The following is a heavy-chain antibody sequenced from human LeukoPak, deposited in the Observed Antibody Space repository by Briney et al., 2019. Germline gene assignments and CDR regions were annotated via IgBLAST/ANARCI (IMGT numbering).Heavy chain of an antibody. CDR1: GGSFSGYY. CDR3: ARQDYKYNWFDP. D-gene: IGHD4-11*01. CDR2: INHSGSI. V-gene: IGHV4-34*01. Sequence: SETLSLTCAVYGGSFSGYYWSWIRQPPGKGLEWIGEINHSGSINYNPSLKSRVTISVDTSKNQFSLKLSSVTAADTAVYYCARQDYKYNWFDPWGQGTLVTVSS. J-gene: IGHJ5*02.